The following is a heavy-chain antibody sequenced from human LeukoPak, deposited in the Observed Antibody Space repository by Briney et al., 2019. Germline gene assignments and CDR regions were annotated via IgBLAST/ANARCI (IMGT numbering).Heavy chain of an antibody. D-gene: IGHD2-2*01. V-gene: IGHV1-69*13. CDR3: AREGYCSSTSCPRGFDP. J-gene: IGHJ5*02. CDR1: GGTFSSYA. Sequence: ASVKVSCKASGGTFSSYAISWVRQAPGQGLEWMGGIIPIFGTANHAQKFQGRVTITADESTSTAYMELSSLRSEDTAVYYCAREGYCSSTSCPRGFDPWGQGTLVTVSS. CDR2: IIPIFGTA.